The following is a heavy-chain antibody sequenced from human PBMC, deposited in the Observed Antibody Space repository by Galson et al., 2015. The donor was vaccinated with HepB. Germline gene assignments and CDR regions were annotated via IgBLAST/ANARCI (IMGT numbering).Heavy chain of an antibody. V-gene: IGHV3-30-3*01. CDR1: GFTFSSYA. CDR3: AREVLSY. J-gene: IGHJ4*02. D-gene: IGHD2-8*02. Sequence: SLRLSCAASGFTFSSYAMHWVRQAPGKGLEWVAVISYDGSNKYYADSVKGRFTISRDNSKNTLYLQMNSLRAEDTAVYYCAREVLSYWGQGTLVTVSS. CDR2: ISYDGSNK.